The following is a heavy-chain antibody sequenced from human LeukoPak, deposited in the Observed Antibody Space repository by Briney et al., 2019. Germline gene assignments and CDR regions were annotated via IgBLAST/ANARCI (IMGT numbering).Heavy chain of an antibody. CDR2: IKQDGSEK. CDR1: GFTFSSYW. D-gene: IGHD1-20*01. CDR3: ARERGITASADWFDP. Sequence: GGSLRLSCAASGFTFSSYWMSWVRQAPGKGLEWVANIKQDGSEKYYVDSVKGRFTISRDNAKNSLYLQMNSLRAEDTAVYYCARERGITASADWFDPWGRGTLVTVSS. J-gene: IGHJ5*02. V-gene: IGHV3-7*01.